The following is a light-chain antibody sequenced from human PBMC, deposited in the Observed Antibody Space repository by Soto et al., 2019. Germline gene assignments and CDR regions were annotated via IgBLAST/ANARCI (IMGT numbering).Light chain of an antibody. J-gene: IGKJ5*01. Sequence: EIVMTQSPGTLSVSPGERATLSCRASQTVNSNLAWYLVTSGQAPRLLIFHASTRATGVSARFSGSGSGSDFTLTISFLQSEDFAVYFCQKFTTWPLIPFAPGTRLEI. CDR2: HAS. CDR1: QTVNSN. V-gene: IGKV3-15*01. CDR3: QKFTTWPLIP.